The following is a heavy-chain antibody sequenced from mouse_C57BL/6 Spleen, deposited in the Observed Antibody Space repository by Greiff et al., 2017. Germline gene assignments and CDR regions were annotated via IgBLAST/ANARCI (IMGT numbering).Heavy chain of an antibody. D-gene: IGHD1-1*02. CDR2: IDPNSGGT. CDR3: AKDGGLRNWFAY. Sequence: VQLLQPGAELVKPGASVKLSCKASGYTFTSYSMHWVKQRPGRGLEWIGSIDPNSGGTKYNEKFKGKATLTVDKPSSTAYMQLSSLTSEDSAVYYCAKDGGLRNWFAYWGQGTLVTVSA. V-gene: IGHV1-72*01. CDR1: GYTFTSYS. J-gene: IGHJ3*01.